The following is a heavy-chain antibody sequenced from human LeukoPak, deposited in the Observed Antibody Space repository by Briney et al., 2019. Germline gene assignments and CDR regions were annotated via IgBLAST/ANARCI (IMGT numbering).Heavy chain of an antibody. CDR1: GFTFSDYY. D-gene: IGHD3-22*01. J-gene: IGHJ4*02. CDR3: AKNYDSSGYSLFSY. Sequence: SGGSLRLSCAASGFTFSDYYMSWIRQAPGKGLEWVSAISGSGANIYYADSVKGRFTISRDNSKNTLYLQMHSLRVEDTAVYHCAKNYDSSGYSLFSYWGQGTLVTVSS. CDR2: ISGSGANI. V-gene: IGHV3-23*01.